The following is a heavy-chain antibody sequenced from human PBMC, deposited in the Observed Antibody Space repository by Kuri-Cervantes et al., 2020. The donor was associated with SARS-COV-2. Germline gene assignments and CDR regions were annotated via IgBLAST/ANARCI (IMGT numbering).Heavy chain of an antibody. CDR3: ARWAVPRLRFDP. V-gene: IGHV4-34*01. CDR1: GGSFSGYY. D-gene: IGHD6-25*01. CDR2: INHSGST. J-gene: IGHJ5*02. Sequence: SQTLSLTCAVYGGSFSGYYWSWIRQPPGKGLEWMGEINHSGSTNYNPSLKSRVTISVDKSKNQFPLKLSSVTAADTAVYYCARWAVPRLRFDPWGQGTLVTVSS.